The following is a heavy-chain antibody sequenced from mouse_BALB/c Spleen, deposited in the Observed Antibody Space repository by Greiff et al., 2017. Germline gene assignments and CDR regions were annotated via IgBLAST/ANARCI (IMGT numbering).Heavy chain of an antibody. V-gene: IGHV5-9-1*01. D-gene: IGHD2-14*01. CDR1: GFTFSSYA. Sequence: EVMLVESGGGLVKPGGSLKLSCAASGFTFSSYAMSWVRQTPEKRLEWVATISSGGSYTYYPDSVKGRFTISRDNAKNTLYLQMSSLRSEDTAMYYCARGYYRYDVAYWGQGTLVTVSA. CDR2: ISSGGSYT. J-gene: IGHJ3*01. CDR3: ARGYYRYDVAY.